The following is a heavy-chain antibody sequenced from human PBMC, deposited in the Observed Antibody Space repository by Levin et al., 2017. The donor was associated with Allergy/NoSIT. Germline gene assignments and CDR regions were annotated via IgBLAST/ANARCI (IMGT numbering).Heavy chain of an antibody. CDR3: AKDQGGDSSTWSLDHPYYGTDR. Sequence: PGGSLRLSCAASGFSFEDYAMHWVRQAPGKGLEWVSSISWNSDSRGYADSVKGRFTISRDNAKNSLFLQMNSLEAADTALYYCAKDQGGDSSTWSLDHPYYGTDRCGHGTTVMVSS. D-gene: IGHD3-22*01. CDR1: GFSFEDYA. CDR2: ISWNSDSR. V-gene: IGHV3-9*01. J-gene: IGHJ6*02.